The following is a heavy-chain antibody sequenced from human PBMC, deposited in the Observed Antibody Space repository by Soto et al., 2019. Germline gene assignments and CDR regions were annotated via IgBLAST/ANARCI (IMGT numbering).Heavy chain of an antibody. D-gene: IGHD2-15*01. J-gene: IGHJ4*02. V-gene: IGHV1-69*02. CDR2: IIPILGIA. CDR3: ARWCSGGSCYKSFDY. Sequence: VASVKVSCKASGGTFSSYTISWVRQAPGQGLEWMGRIIPILGIANYAQKFQGRVTITADKSTSTAYMELSSLRSEDTAVYYCARWCSGGSCYKSFDYWGQGTLVTVSS. CDR1: GGTFSSYT.